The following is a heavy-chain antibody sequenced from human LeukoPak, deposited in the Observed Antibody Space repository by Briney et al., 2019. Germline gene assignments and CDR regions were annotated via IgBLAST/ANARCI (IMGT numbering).Heavy chain of an antibody. J-gene: IGHJ4*02. Sequence: ASVKVSCKASGYTFTSYDINWVRPATGQGLEWMGWMNPNSGNTGYAQKFQGRVTMTRNTSISTAYMELSSLRSEDTAVYYCARGTSRSMVRGARYWGQGTLVTVSS. CDR2: MNPNSGNT. D-gene: IGHD3-10*01. V-gene: IGHV1-8*01. CDR3: ARGTSRSMVRGARY. CDR1: GYTFTSYD.